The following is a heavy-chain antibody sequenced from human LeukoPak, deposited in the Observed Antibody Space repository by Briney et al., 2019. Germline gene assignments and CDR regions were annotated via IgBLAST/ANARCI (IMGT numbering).Heavy chain of an antibody. Sequence: PGGSLRLSCAASAFTFSSYTMNWVRQAPGKGLEWVSYISGSSSSIYYAGAVRGRFTISRDNAKNSLFLQMSSLRDEDTALYYYARARYSGNYYGAFDIWGQGTLVTVSS. CDR2: ISGSSSSI. D-gene: IGHD1-26*01. CDR1: AFTFSSYT. V-gene: IGHV3-48*02. J-gene: IGHJ3*02. CDR3: ARARYSGNYYGAFDI.